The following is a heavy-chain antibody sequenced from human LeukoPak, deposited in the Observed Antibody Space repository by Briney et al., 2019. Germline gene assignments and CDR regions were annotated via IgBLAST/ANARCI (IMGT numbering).Heavy chain of an antibody. CDR1: GFTFSGHW. CDR2: ITPDGNAA. Sequence: GGSLRLTCVASGFTFSGHWMHWVRQVPGKGLMAVSRITPDGNAAAYADSVKGRFTISRDNAKNTLYLEMNSLTAEDTALYHCTRSGYSNGYDYWGQGTLVTVSS. J-gene: IGHJ4*02. D-gene: IGHD2-15*01. CDR3: TRSGYSNGYDY. V-gene: IGHV3-74*03.